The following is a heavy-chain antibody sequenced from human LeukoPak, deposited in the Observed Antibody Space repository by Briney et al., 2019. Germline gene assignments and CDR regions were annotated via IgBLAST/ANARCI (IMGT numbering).Heavy chain of an antibody. V-gene: IGHV4-59*01. D-gene: IGHD1-7*01. J-gene: IGHJ3*02. CDR2: IYYSGST. CDR1: GGSMSFYY. CDR3: ARAKTGTTWGGTFDI. Sequence: SETLSLTCTVSGGSMSFYYWSWIRQPPRKGLEWIGYIYYSGSTNYNPSLKSRVTISVDTSKNQFSLKLNSVTAADTAVYYCARAKTGTTWGGTFDIWGQGTMVTVSS.